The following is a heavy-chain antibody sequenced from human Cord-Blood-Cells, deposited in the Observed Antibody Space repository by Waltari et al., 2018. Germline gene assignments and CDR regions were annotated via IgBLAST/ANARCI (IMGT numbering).Heavy chain of an antibody. D-gene: IGHD5-18*01. V-gene: IGHV4-59*01. CDR3: AREGYSYGFDY. J-gene: IGHJ4*02. CDR1: GGSISSYY. CDR2: IYYSGST. Sequence: QVQLQESGPGLVKPSETLSLTCTVSGGSISSYYWSWIRQPPGKGLEWIGYIYYSGSTNYNPSLKSRVTISVDTSKNQFSLKLSSVIAADTAVYYCAREGYSYGFDYWGQGTLVTVSS.